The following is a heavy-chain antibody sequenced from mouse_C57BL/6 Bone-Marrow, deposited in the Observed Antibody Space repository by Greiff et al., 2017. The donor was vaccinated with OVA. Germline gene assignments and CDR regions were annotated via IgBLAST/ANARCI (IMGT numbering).Heavy chain of an antibody. J-gene: IGHJ3*01. CDR1: GYTFTSYW. D-gene: IGHD2-3*01. Sequence: VQLQQPGAELVKPGASVKLSCKASGYTFTSYWMYWVKQRPGQGLEWIGMIHPNSGSTNYNEKFKSKATLTVDKSSSTAYMQLSSLTSEDSAVYYCARRRGWLLSFAYWGQGTLVTVSA. V-gene: IGHV1-64*01. CDR3: ARRRGWLLSFAY. CDR2: IHPNSGST.